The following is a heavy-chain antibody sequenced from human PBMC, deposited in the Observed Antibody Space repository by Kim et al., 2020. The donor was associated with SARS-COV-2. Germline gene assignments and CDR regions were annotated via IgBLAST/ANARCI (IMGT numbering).Heavy chain of an antibody. D-gene: IGHD6-13*01. V-gene: IGHV3-15*01. CDR2: T. Sequence: TDNAAPVKGRLTMSRDDSKNTLHLQMNSLETEDTGVYYCTTLISAAGRGYWGQGTLVTVSS. J-gene: IGHJ4*02. CDR3: TTLISAAGRGY.